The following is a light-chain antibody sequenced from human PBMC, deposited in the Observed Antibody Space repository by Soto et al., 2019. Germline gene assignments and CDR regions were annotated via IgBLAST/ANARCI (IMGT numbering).Light chain of an antibody. J-gene: IGKJ1*01. CDR2: GAS. CDR1: QSISGSH. Sequence: EIVLTQSPGTLSLSPGERATLSCRASQSISGSHLAWYQQKPGQAPRLLIYGASTRATGIPARFSGSGSGTEFTLTINSLQSEDFAVYYCQQYNNWPRTFGQGTKVDIK. CDR3: QQYNNWPRT. V-gene: IGKV3-15*01.